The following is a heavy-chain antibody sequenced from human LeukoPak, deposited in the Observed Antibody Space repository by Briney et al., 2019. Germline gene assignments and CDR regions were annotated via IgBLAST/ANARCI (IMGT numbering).Heavy chain of an antibody. D-gene: IGHD3-3*01. CDR1: GYTFTRYG. CDR2: ISAYNGNT. Sequence: ASVKVSCKASGYTFTRYGISWVRQAPGQGLECMGWISAYNGNTNYAQKFQGRVTMTTGTSTSTAYMGLRSLRSDDTAVYYCARDGSATYDFWSGSYPEWADYYYFFMDVWGKGTTVT. J-gene: IGHJ6*03. V-gene: IGHV1-18*01. CDR3: ARDGSATYDFWSGSYPEWADYYYFFMDV.